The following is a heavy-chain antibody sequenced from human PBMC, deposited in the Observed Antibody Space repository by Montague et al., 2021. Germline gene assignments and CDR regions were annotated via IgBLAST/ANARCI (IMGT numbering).Heavy chain of an antibody. CDR1: GFTVSSSH. V-gene: IGHV3-53*01. CDR2: ISNDGRT. CDR3: GRDIAGDGYSHFDC. J-gene: IGHJ4*02. Sequence: SLRLSCAASGFTVSSSHMNWVRQAPGKGLEWVSGISNDGRTYYAAYVMGRFTIASDKSKNTLLMLVNSLIAEETAAYFCGRDIAGDGYSHFDCWGQGTLVTVSS. D-gene: IGHD5-24*01.